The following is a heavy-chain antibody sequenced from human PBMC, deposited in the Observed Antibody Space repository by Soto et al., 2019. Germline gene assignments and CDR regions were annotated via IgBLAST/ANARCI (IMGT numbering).Heavy chain of an antibody. CDR3: AASYGSGYRAFDY. Sequence: QVQLVQSGTEVKKPGSSVKVSCKASGDTFSFYTINWVRQAPGLGLEWVGRINPIVSMSNYAQKFQGRVSMTADKSTSKADAEMRRLRSDATAMYFCAASYGSGYRAFDYWGQGALVIVSS. D-gene: IGHD3-10*01. CDR1: GDTFSFYT. V-gene: IGHV1-69*02. CDR2: INPIVSMS. J-gene: IGHJ4*02.